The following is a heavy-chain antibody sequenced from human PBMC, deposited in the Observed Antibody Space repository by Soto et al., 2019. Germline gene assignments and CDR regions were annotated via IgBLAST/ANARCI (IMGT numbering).Heavy chain of an antibody. CDR2: THHNATA. J-gene: IGHJ6*04. CDR3: ARPDRSTSRICV. V-gene: IGHV4-61*08. CDR1: GGSVSSGASH. D-gene: IGHD2-15*01. Sequence: SETLCLTWTLSGGSVSSGASHWTWNRQSAGKVLEWIGYTHHNATADCNPSLQSRVSIAVDTSKYQFSMKLTSATTVDTAGYYCARPDRSTSRICVWGKGTTVTVSS.